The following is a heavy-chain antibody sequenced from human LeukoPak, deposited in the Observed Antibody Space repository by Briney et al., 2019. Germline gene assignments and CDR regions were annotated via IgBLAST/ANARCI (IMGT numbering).Heavy chain of an antibody. CDR2: ISGSGGST. V-gene: IGHV3-23*01. D-gene: IGHD2-21*02. J-gene: IGHJ3*02. CDR1: GFTFSSYA. CDR3: AKEISYCGGDCYSGPYDAFDI. Sequence: GGSLRLSCAASGFTFSSYAMSWVRQAPGKGLEWVSAISGSGGSTYYADSVKGRFTISSDNSKNTLYLQMNSLRAEDTAVYYCAKEISYCGGDCYSGPYDAFDIWGQGTMVTVSS.